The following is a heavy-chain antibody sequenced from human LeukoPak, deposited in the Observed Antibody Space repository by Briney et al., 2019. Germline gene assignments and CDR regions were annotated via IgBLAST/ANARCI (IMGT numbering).Heavy chain of an antibody. D-gene: IGHD2-21*01. CDR3: ARAPDCGGDCYSGYYYYYYMDV. V-gene: IGHV1-8*01. CDR2: MNPNSGNT. Sequence: ASVTVSCKASGYTFTSYDINWVRQATGQGLEWMGGMNPNSGNTGYARKFQGRVTMTRNTSISTAYMELSSLRSEDTDVYYCARAPDCGGDCYSGYYYYYYMDVWGKGTTVTVSS. J-gene: IGHJ6*03. CDR1: GYTFTSYD.